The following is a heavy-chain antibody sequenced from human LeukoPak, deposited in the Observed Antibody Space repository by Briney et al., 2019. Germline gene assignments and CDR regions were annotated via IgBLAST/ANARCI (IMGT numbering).Heavy chain of an antibody. CDR3: ARMHPYTRLLWFGEDGMDV. CDR2: INPNSGGT. V-gene: IGHV1-2*02. CDR1: GYTFTGYY. Sequence: ASVKVSCKASGYTFTGYYMHWVRQAPGQGLEWMGWINPNSGGTNYAQKFQGRVTMTRDTSISTAYMELSRLRSDDRAVYYCARMHPYTRLLWFGEDGMDVWGQGTTVTVSS. D-gene: IGHD3-10*01. J-gene: IGHJ6*02.